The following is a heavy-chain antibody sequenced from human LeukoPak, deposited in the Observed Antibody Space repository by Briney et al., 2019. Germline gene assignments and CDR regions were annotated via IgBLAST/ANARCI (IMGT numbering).Heavy chain of an antibody. CDR3: ARDWRSSGCFDY. J-gene: IGHJ4*02. CDR2: ISSSSSYI. CDR1: GFTFSSYS. V-gene: IGHV3-21*04. D-gene: IGHD6-19*01. Sequence: GGSLRLSCAASGFTFSSYSMNWVRQAPGKGLEWVSSISSSSSYIYYADSVKGRFTISRDNAKNSLYLQMNSLRAEDTAVYYCARDWRSSGCFDYWGQGTLVTVSS.